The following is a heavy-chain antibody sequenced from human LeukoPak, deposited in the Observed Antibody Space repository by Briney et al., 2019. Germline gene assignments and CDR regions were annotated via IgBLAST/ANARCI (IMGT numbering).Heavy chain of an antibody. V-gene: IGHV4-34*01. J-gene: IGHJ4*02. D-gene: IGHD3-10*01. CDR1: GGSFSGYY. CDR3: ARSPSWVRGVTFDY. Sequence: SETLSLTCAVYGGSFSGYYWSWIRQPPGKGLEWIGEINHSGSTNYNPSLKSRVTISVDTSKNQFSLKLSSVTAADTAVYYCARSPSWVRGVTFDYWGQGTLVTV. CDR2: INHSGST.